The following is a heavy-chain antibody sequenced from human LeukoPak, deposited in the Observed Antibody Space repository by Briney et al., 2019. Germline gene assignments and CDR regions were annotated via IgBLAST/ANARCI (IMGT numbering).Heavy chain of an antibody. CDR3: ARWTEEPAGIDY. CDR2: LNTDGSSP. D-gene: IGHD2-2*01. V-gene: IGHV3-74*01. J-gene: IGHJ4*02. Sequence: GGSLRLSCAASGFPFVTYWMHWVRQAPGKGLVWVSHLNTDGSSPTYGDSAKGRFTVSRDNAKNTLFLQLNSLRVEDTAVYYCARWTEEPAGIDYWGQGPLGTVS. CDR1: GFPFVTYW.